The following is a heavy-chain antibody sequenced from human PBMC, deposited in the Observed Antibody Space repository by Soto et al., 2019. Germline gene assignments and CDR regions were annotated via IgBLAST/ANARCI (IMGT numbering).Heavy chain of an antibody. Sequence: PGGSLRLSCAASGFTFSDYYMSWIRQAPGKGLEWVSYISSSGSTIYYADSVKGRFTISRDNAKNSLYLQMNSLRAEDTAVYYCAREDSSSWPTQYNWFDPWGQGTLVTVSS. D-gene: IGHD6-13*01. CDR3: AREDSSSWPTQYNWFDP. J-gene: IGHJ5*02. CDR1: GFTFSDYY. CDR2: ISSSGSTI. V-gene: IGHV3-11*01.